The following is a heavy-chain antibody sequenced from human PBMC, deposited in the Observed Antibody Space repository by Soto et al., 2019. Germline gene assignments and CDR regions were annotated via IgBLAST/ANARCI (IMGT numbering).Heavy chain of an antibody. V-gene: IGHV1-69*06. CDR3: NCGSAYDSWSGYL. Sequence: QERLVQSGAEVRKPGSSVKVSCKVTGGTSTRYAINWVRQAPGQGLEWMGGIVPMFGTSNYAQKFQGRVTITADTSTNVAYMELRSVICEDTAVYYCNCGSAYDSWSGYLWGEGTLVSVSS. CDR1: GGTSTRYA. D-gene: IGHD3-3*01. J-gene: IGHJ4*02. CDR2: IVPMFGTS.